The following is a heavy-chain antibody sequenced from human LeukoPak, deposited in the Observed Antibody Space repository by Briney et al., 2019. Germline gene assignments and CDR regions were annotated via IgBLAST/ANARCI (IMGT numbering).Heavy chain of an antibody. Sequence: GGSLRLSCAASGFSFSGYDMHWVRQAPGRGVEWVAVISYDGSNQYYADSVKGRFTISRDNSKNTLCLQMNSLRAEDTAVYYCAKDRFYYDSSGHNFDYWGQGTLVTVSS. CDR3: AKDRFYYDSSGHNFDY. CDR1: GFSFSGYD. V-gene: IGHV3-30*18. D-gene: IGHD3-22*01. J-gene: IGHJ4*02. CDR2: ISYDGSNQ.